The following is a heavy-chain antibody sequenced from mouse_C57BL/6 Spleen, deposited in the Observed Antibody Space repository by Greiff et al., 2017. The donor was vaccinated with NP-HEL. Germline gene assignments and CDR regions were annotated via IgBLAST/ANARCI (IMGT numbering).Heavy chain of an antibody. CDR1: GYTFTDYY. D-gene: IGHD2-4*01. CDR2: INPNNGGT. V-gene: IGHV1-26*01. J-gene: IGHJ2*01. Sequence: EVQLQQSGPELVKPGASVKISCKASGYTFTDYYMNWVKQSHGKSLEWIGDINPNNGGTSYNQKFKGKATLTVDKSSSTADMELRSLTSEDSAVYYCARVYDYDRDFDYWGQGTTLTVSS. CDR3: ARVYDYDRDFDY.